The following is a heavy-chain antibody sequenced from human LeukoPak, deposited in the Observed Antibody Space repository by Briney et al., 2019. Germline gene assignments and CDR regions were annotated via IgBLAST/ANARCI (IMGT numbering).Heavy chain of an antibody. J-gene: IGHJ6*02. Sequence: PGRSLRLSCAASGFTFSSYAMHWVRQAPGKGLEWVAVISYDGSNKYYADSVKGRFTISRDNSKNTLYLQMNSLRAEDTAVYYCAGDLDYYGMDVWGQGTTVTVSS. CDR2: ISYDGSNK. V-gene: IGHV3-30-3*01. CDR1: GFTFSSYA. CDR3: AGDLDYYGMDV.